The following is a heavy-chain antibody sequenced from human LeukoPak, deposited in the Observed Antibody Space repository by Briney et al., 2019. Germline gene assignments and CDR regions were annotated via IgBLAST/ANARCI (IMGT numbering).Heavy chain of an antibody. V-gene: IGHV1-2*04. D-gene: IGHD3-10*01. CDR3: ARAVYYYYGSGSYFDY. Sequence: GASVKVSCKASGYTFTGYYMHWVRQAPGQGLEWMGWINPNSGGTNYAQKFQGWVTMTRDTSISTAYMELSRLRSDDTAVYYCARAVYYYYGSGSYFDYWGQGTLVTVSS. CDR2: INPNSGGT. J-gene: IGHJ4*02. CDR1: GYTFTGYY.